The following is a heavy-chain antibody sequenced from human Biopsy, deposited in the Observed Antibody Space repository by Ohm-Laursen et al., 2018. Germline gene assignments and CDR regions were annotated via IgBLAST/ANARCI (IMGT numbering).Heavy chain of an antibody. V-gene: IGHV4-59*01. D-gene: IGHD1-26*01. J-gene: IGHJ3*02. CDR1: GGSMTGYE. CDR2: IYYSGGT. Sequence: GTLSLTWSVSGGSMTGYEWSWIRLAPGKGLEWIGYIYYSGGTKYNPYLASRVTFSVDMSKSQFSLKLYSVTAADAAVYYCARVEAGTYDALDIWGQGTLVAVSA. CDR3: ARVEAGTYDALDI.